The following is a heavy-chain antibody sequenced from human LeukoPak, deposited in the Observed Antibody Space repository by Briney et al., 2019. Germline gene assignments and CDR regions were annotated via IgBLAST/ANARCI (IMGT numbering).Heavy chain of an antibody. V-gene: IGHV3-23*01. CDR3: ARSGSGWFDR. Sequence: GGSLILSCAASGLTFSSYGMNWVRQAPGKGLEWVSSISGSGDSTYHADSVRGRFTVSRDNSKNTVYLQMNSLRVEDTAIYYCARSGSGWFDRWGQGTLVTVSA. J-gene: IGHJ5*02. CDR2: ISGSGDST. D-gene: IGHD6-19*01. CDR1: GLTFSSYG.